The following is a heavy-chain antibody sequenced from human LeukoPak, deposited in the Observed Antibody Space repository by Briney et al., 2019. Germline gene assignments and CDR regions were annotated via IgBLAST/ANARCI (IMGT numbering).Heavy chain of an antibody. CDR2: ISTSSNTI. V-gene: IGHV3-48*01. CDR3: ARGAAHSYGYFSDY. J-gene: IGHJ4*02. Sequence: GGTLRLSCEGSGFIFSDYSMSWARQAPGKGLELLSFISTSSNTIYYADSVRGRFTVSRDNGNNLLFLQMTGLRAEDTAAYYCARGAAHSYGYFSDYWGQGILVAVSS. D-gene: IGHD5-18*01. CDR1: GFIFSDYS.